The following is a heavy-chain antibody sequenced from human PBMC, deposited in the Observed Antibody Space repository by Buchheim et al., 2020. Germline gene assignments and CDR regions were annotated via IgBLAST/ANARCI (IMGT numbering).Heavy chain of an antibody. Sequence: QVQLQQWGAGLLKPSETLSLTCAAYGGSFNGFYWSWIRQSPGRGLEWIGEVNHSGRSDYNPSLKNRVAISVDTSKNQFSLRLTSVTAADTAVYYCAFSNYEPFLKTWGQG. CDR3: AFSNYEPFLKT. V-gene: IGHV4-34*01. D-gene: IGHD4-11*01. J-gene: IGHJ4*02. CDR1: GGSFNGFY. CDR2: VNHSGRS.